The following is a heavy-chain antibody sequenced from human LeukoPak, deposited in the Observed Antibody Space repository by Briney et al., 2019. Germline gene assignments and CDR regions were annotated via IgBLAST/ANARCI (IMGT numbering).Heavy chain of an antibody. CDR2: IKQDGSET. J-gene: IGHJ4*02. D-gene: IGHD3-3*01. CDR3: ARDFWGAYRVDYFDY. Sequence: GGSLRLSCAASGFTFSNYWTSWVRRAPGKGLEWVANIKQDGSETYYVDSVRGRFTISRDNAKKSLYLQMNSLRAEDTAVYYCARDFWGAYRVDYFDYWGQGTLVTVSS. CDR1: GFTFSNYW. V-gene: IGHV3-7*01.